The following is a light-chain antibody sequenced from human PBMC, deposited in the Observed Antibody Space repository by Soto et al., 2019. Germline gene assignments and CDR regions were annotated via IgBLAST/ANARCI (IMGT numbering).Light chain of an antibody. Sequence: EIVLTQSPDTLSLSPGERATLSCRASQTVSSRFLAWYQQKPGQAPRLLIYGASSRDTGIPDRFSGSGSGTDFALTISRLEPEDLAVYYCQQYGSPLSFGGGTKVEIK. CDR2: GAS. CDR1: QTVSSRF. V-gene: IGKV3-20*01. J-gene: IGKJ4*01. CDR3: QQYGSPLS.